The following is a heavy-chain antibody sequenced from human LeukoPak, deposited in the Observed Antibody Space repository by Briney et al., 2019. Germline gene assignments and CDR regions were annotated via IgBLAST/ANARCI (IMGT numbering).Heavy chain of an antibody. J-gene: IGHJ4*02. CDR2: LYWDDDK. D-gene: IGHD3-10*01. V-gene: IGHV2-5*02. CDR1: GFSLSTSGVG. CDR3: ARLTEITMVRGVIRALFDY. Sequence: SGPTLVKPTQTLTLTCTFSGFSLSTSGVGVGWIRQPPGKALEWLALLYWDDDKRYSPSLKSSLTITKDTSKNQEVLTMTNMDPVDTATYYCARLTEITMVRGVIRALFDYWGQGTLVTVSS.